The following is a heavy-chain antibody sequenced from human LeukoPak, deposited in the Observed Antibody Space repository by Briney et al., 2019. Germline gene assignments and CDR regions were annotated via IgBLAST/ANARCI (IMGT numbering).Heavy chain of an antibody. CDR2: ISGSGGST. D-gene: IGHD3-16*02. CDR1: GFIFSSYA. Sequence: GSLRRSGAASGFIFSSYAMSWVRQAPGKELEWVSAISGSGGSTYYADSVKGRFTISRDNSKNTLYLQMNSLRAEDTAVYYCAKDRSKSTRGGRYYFDYWGQGTLVTVSS. V-gene: IGHV3-23*01. J-gene: IGHJ4*02. CDR3: AKDRSKSTRGGRYYFDY.